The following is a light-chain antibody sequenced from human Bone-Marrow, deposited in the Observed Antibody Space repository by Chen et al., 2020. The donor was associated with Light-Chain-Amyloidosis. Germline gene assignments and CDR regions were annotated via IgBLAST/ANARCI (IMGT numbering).Light chain of an antibody. CDR2: RDT. CDR3: QSADSSGTYEVI. CDR1: DLPTKY. J-gene: IGLJ2*01. V-gene: IGLV3-25*03. Sequence: SYELTQPPSVSVSPGQTARITCSGDDLPTKYAYWYQQKPGQAPVLVIHRDTERHSGISERFSGSSSGTKATLTISGVQAEDEDDYHCQSADSSGTYEVIFGGGTKLTVL.